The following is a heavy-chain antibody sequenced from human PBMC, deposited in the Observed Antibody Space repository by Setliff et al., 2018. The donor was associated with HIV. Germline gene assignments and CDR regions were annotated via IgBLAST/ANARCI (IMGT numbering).Heavy chain of an antibody. V-gene: IGHV4-38-2*02. Sequence: SETLSLTCTVSGDSISSGSYYWNWIRQPAGKGLEWIGSICHSGSTYYNPSLKSRVTISVDTSKNQFSLSLTSVTAADTAVYYCARIPVLVAPIGTFFDSWGQGTLVTVSS. D-gene: IGHD2-8*02. J-gene: IGHJ4*02. CDR3: ARIPVLVAPIGTFFDS. CDR1: GDSISSGSYY. CDR2: ICHSGST.